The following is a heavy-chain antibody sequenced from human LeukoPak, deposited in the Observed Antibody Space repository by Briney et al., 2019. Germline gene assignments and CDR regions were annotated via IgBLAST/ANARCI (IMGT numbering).Heavy chain of an antibody. Sequence: PGGSLRLSCAASGFTFSSYAMSWVRQAPGKGLEWVSAISGSGGSTYYADSVRGRFTISRDNSKNTLYLQMNSLGAEDTAVYYCAKVAAGSGSYYSYYYYGMDVWGQGTTVTVSS. CDR3: AKVAAGSGSYYSYYYYGMDV. D-gene: IGHD3-10*01. CDR1: GFTFSSYA. V-gene: IGHV3-23*01. CDR2: ISGSGGST. J-gene: IGHJ6*02.